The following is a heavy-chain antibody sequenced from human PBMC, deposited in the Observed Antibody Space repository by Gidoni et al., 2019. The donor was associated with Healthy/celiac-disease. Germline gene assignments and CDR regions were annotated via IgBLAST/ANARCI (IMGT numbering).Heavy chain of an antibody. D-gene: IGHD1-26*01. Sequence: EVQLVESGGCLVQPGGSLRLSCSASGFTFIRYAMHWVRQAPGKGLEYVSAISSNGGSTYYADSVKGRFTISRDNSKNTLYLQMSSLRAEDTAVYYCVGSDRYSGSYGWFDPWGQGTLVTVSS. CDR1: GFTFIRYA. CDR2: ISSNGGST. V-gene: IGHV3-64D*06. CDR3: VGSDRYSGSYGWFDP. J-gene: IGHJ5*02.